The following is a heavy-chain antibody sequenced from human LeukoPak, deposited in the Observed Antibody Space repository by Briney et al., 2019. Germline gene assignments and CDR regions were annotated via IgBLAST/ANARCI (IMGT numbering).Heavy chain of an antibody. J-gene: IGHJ3*02. CDR2: ISSSSSTI. CDR1: VFSLTTYS. CDR3: AREYSSSSGRAFDI. Sequence: GGSLRLSCAASVFSLTTYSMNWVRQAPGQGLEWISYISSSSSTIYYANSVKGRFTVSRDNAKNSLYLQMNGLRDEDTAVYYCAREYSSSSGRAFDIWGHGTMVTVSS. D-gene: IGHD6-6*01. V-gene: IGHV3-48*02.